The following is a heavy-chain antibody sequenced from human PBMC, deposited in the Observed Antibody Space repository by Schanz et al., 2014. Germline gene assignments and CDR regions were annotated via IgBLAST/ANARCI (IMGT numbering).Heavy chain of an antibody. CDR3: AKSMYSNSWAFDL. Sequence: QVQLVESGGGVVQPGRSLRLSCAASGFTFNSYGMHWVRQAPGKGLEWVAFIWYDGSNKYYADSVKGRFTISRDNSKNSLYLQMNSLRAEDTAVYYCAKSMYSNSWAFDLWGQGAQVTVSS. CDR2: IWYDGSNK. D-gene: IGHD6-13*01. CDR1: GFTFNSYG. V-gene: IGHV3-33*06. J-gene: IGHJ4*02.